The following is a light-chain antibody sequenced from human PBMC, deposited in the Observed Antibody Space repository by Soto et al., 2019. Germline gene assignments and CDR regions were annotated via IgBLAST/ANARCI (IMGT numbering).Light chain of an antibody. CDR3: QQDKKWPRT. CDR1: QSVSSN. Sequence: EIVMTQSPATLSVSPGERATLSCTASQSVSSNLAWYQQKAGQAPRLLIYGASTRATGIPVRFSGSGSGTEFTLTISSLQSEDFAVYHCQQDKKWPRTFGQGTKVEIK. CDR2: GAS. V-gene: IGKV3-15*01. J-gene: IGKJ1*01.